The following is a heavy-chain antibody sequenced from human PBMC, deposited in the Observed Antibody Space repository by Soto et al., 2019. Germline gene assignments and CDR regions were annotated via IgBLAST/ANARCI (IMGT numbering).Heavy chain of an antibody. CDR1: VSSFTSYC. D-gene: IGHD3-10*01. V-gene: IGHV5-51*01. J-gene: IGHJ6*02. Sequence: VELLNISVGGSVSSFTSYCVGWVFLMPGKVLEWMGIIYPGDSDTRYSPSFQGQVTISADKSISTAYLQWSSLKASETAVYYCARVHRGGYYYGMDVWGQATTVTVSS. CDR3: ARVHRGGYYYGMDV. CDR2: IYPGDSDT.